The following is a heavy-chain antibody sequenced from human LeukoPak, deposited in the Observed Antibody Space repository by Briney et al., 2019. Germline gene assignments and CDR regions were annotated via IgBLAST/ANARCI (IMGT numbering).Heavy chain of an antibody. CDR3: ARDRGIADKPTYDFDF. D-gene: IGHD2-15*01. V-gene: IGHV1-46*01. J-gene: IGHJ4*02. CDR1: EYTFSSHY. Sequence: ASVKVSCTASEYTFSSHYMHWVRQVPGQGLEWMGVINPSGGATSYADKFQGRVTMSRDTPTSTVYMEMSSLKSEDTALFFCARDRGIADKPTYDFDFWGQGTLVTVSS. CDR2: INPSGGAT.